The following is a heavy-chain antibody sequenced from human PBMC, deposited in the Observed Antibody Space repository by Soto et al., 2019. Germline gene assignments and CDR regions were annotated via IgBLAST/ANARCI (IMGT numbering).Heavy chain of an antibody. Sequence: ASVKVSCKASGYTFTSYYIHWLRQAPGQGLEWVGIIHPSGGSTSYADPVKGRFTISRDNSKDTLYLQMNSLRAEDTALYYCANWKEGSMVYFDYWGQGTLVTVSS. CDR3: ANWKEGSMVYFDY. V-gene: IGHV1-46*04. CDR2: IHPSGGST. J-gene: IGHJ4*02. CDR1: GYTFTSYY. D-gene: IGHD2-8*01.